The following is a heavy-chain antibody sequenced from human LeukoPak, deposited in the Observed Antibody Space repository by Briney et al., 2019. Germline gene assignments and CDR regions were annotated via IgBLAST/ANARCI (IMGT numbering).Heavy chain of an antibody. J-gene: IGHJ4*02. CDR1: GGSISSGGYS. D-gene: IGHD3-22*01. Sequence: SQTLSLTCAVSGGSISSGGYSWSWIRQPPGKGLEWIGYIYHSGSTYYNPSLKSRVTISVDRSKNQLSLKLSSVTAADTAVYYCARAADSSGYYYNYWGQGTLVTVSS. CDR2: IYHSGST. V-gene: IGHV4-30-2*01. CDR3: ARAADSSGYYYNY.